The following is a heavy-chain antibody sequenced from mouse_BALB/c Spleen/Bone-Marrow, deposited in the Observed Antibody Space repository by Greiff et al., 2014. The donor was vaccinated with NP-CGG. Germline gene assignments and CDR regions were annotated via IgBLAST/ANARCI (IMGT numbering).Heavy chain of an antibody. D-gene: IGHD1-1*01. J-gene: IGHJ2*01. CDR3: SRDMGGLLFDY. CDR2: IRNKAIGYTT. V-gene: IGHV7-3*02. Sequence: EVHLVESGGGLVQPGGSLRLSCATSGFTFTDYYMNWVRQPPGKALEWLGFIRNKAIGYTTEYSASVKGRFTISRDNSQGILYLQMNALRAEDSATYYCSRDMGGLLFDYWGQGTTLTVSS. CDR1: GFTFTDYY.